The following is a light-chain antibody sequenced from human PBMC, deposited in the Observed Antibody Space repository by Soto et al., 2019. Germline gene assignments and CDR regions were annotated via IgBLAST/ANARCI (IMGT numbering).Light chain of an antibody. CDR1: SSDVGGYNY. J-gene: IGLJ1*01. CDR3: SSYSSYTPYV. CDR2: EVT. V-gene: IGLV2-14*01. Sequence: QSALTQPASVSGSPGQSITISCTGTSSDVGGYNYVSWYQQHPGKAPKLMIYEVTNRPSGVSNRFSGSKSGNTASLTISGLQAEDDADYYCSSYSSYTPYVFGTGTKLTVL.